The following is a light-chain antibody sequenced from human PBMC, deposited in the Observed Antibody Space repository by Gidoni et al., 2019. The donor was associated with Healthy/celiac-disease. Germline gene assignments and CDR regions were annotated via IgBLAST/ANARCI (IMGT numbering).Light chain of an antibody. V-gene: IGKV1-5*03. CDR3: QQCNSYSWT. Sequence: DIHLPQSPSTLSASVGDSVTITCPASQSISSWLAWYQQKPGKAPKLLIYKASSLESGVPSRFSGSGSGTEFTLTISSLQPDDFAAYYCQQCNSYSWTFGQGTKVEIK. CDR2: KAS. CDR1: QSISSW. J-gene: IGKJ1*01.